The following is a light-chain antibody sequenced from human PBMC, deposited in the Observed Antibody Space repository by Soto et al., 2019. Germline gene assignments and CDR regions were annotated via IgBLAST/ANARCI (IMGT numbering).Light chain of an antibody. V-gene: IGKV3-15*01. J-gene: IGKJ2*01. Sequence: EIVMTQSPATLSVSPGERATLSCRASQSVSSNLAWYQQKPGRAPRLLIYGASTRATGSPARFSGGGSGTEFTLTISSLQAEDFSVYYCQQYNSWPPYTFGQGTKLEIK. CDR3: QQYNSWPPYT. CDR1: QSVSSN. CDR2: GAS.